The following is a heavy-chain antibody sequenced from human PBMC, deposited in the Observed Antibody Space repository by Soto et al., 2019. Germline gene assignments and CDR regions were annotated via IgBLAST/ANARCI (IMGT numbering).Heavy chain of an antibody. D-gene: IGHD3-10*01. V-gene: IGHV1-2*04. Sequence: ASVKVSCKASGYTFTGYYMHWVRQAPGQGLEWMGWINPNSGGTNYAQKFQGWVTMTRDTSISTAYMELSRLRSDDTAVYYCARGDYYGSGPMVYWGQGTLVTVYS. J-gene: IGHJ4*02. CDR3: ARGDYYGSGPMVY. CDR2: INPNSGGT. CDR1: GYTFTGYY.